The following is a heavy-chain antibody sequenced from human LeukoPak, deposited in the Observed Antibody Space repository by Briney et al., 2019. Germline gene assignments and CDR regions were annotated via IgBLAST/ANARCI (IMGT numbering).Heavy chain of an antibody. CDR2: IYSSGGT. D-gene: IGHD3-10*01. CDR1: GFTVSINY. J-gene: IGHJ3*02. V-gene: IGHV3-53*01. Sequence: GGSLRLSCAASGFTVSINYMSWVRQAPGKGLEWVSVIYSSGGTSYADSVKGRFTISRDNSKNTLSLQMNSLRAEDTAVYYCATFYGSGKGGAFDIWGQGTMVTVSS. CDR3: ATFYGSGKGGAFDI.